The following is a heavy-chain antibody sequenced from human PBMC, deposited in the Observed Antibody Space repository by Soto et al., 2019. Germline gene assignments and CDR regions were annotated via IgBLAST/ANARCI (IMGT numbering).Heavy chain of an antibody. V-gene: IGHV3-48*01. CDR3: ARDIVVVVAATRHRWFDP. Sequence: EVQLVASGGGLVQPGGSLRLSCAASGFTFSSYSMNWVRQAPGKGLEWVSYISSSSSTIYYADSVKGRFTISRDNAKNSLYLQMNSLRAEDTAVYYCARDIVVVVAATRHRWFDPWGQGTLVTVSS. CDR2: ISSSSSTI. CDR1: GFTFSSYS. J-gene: IGHJ5*02. D-gene: IGHD2-15*01.